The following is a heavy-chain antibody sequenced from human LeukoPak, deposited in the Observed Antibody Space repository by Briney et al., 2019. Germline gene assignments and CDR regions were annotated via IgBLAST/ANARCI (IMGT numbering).Heavy chain of an antibody. Sequence: GGSLRLSCAASGFTFSSYSMNWVRQAPGKGLEWVSSISSSSSYIYYADSVKGRFTISRDNAKNSLYLQMNSLRAEDTAVYYCARDEVTEASFDYWGQGTLVTVSS. D-gene: IGHD2-21*02. CDR1: GFTFSSYS. V-gene: IGHV3-21*01. CDR2: ISSSSSYI. J-gene: IGHJ4*02. CDR3: ARDEVTEASFDY.